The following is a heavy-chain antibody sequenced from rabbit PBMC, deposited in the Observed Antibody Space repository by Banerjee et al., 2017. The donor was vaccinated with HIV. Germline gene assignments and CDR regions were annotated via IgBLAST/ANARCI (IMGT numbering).Heavy chain of an antibody. J-gene: IGHJ3*01. CDR3: TRSYRL. Sequence: QEQLEESGGDLVKPGASLTLTCTASGFSLSNNYVMCWVRQAPGKGLEWIGCMNTGSGNTDYASWAKGRFTISKTSSTTVTLEMTSLTGADTATYFCTRSYRLWGQGTLVTVS. CDR1: GFSLSNNYV. D-gene: IGHD1-1*01. CDR2: MNTGSGNT. V-gene: IGHV1S45*01.